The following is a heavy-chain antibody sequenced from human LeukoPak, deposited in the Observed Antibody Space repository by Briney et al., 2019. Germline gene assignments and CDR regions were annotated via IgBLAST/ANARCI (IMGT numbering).Heavy chain of an antibody. J-gene: IGHJ4*02. V-gene: IGHV3-33*01. CDR1: GFTFSSYG. CDR3: ARDGGYSYGTGGTFDY. Sequence: PGRSLRLSRAASGFTFSSYGMHWVRQAPGKGLEWVAVIWYDGSNKYYADSVKGRFTISRDNSKNTLYLQMNSLRAEDTAVYYCARDGGYSYGTGGTFDYWGQGTLVTVSS. CDR2: IWYDGSNK. D-gene: IGHD5-18*01.